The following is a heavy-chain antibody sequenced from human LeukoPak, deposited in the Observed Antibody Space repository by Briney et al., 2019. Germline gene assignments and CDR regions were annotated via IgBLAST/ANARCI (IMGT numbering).Heavy chain of an antibody. CDR3: ARRLSSGWHPGEYYYYGMDV. J-gene: IGHJ6*02. Sequence: ASVKVSCKASGYTFTSYGISWVRQAPGQGLEWMGWISAYNGNTNYAQKLQGRVTMTTDTSTSTAYMELRSLRSDDTAVYYCARRLSSGWHPGEYYYYGMDVWGQGTTVTVSS. V-gene: IGHV1-18*01. D-gene: IGHD6-19*01. CDR1: GYTFTSYG. CDR2: ISAYNGNT.